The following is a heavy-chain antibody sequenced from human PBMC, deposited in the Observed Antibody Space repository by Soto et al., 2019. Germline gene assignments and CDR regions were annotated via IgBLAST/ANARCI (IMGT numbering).Heavy chain of an antibody. D-gene: IGHD1-7*01. CDR3: AKWWNYDDSFGKNWFDP. CDR1: GFTFSSYA. J-gene: IGHJ5*02. CDR2: ISGSGGST. V-gene: IGHV3-23*01. Sequence: GGSLRLSCAASGFTFSSYAMSWVRQAPGKGLEWVSAISGSGGSTYYADSVKGRFTISRDNSKNTLYLQMNSLRAEDTAVYYCAKWWNYDDSFGKNWFDPWGQGTLVTVSS.